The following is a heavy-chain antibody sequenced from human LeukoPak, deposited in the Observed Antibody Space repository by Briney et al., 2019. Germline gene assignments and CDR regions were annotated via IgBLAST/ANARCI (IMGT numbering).Heavy chain of an antibody. V-gene: IGHV4-34*01. CDR1: GGSFSGYY. CDR2: INHSGST. J-gene: IGHJ6*03. D-gene: IGHD3-10*01. Sequence: SETLSLTCAVYGGSFSGYYWSWIRQPPGKGLEWIGEINHSGSTNYNPSLKSRVTISVDTSKNQFSLKLSSVTAADTAVYYCAIRVRVTMVRGVHYYMDVWGKGTTVTISS. CDR3: AIRVRVTMVRGVHYYMDV.